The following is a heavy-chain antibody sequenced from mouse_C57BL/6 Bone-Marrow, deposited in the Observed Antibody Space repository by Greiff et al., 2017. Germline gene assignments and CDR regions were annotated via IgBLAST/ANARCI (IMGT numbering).Heavy chain of an antibody. D-gene: IGHD2-1*01. CDR1: GFNIKDDY. CDR2: IDPENGDT. Sequence: VQLQQSGAELVRPGASVKLSCTASGFNIKDDYMNWVKQRPEQGLEWIGWIDPENGDTEYASKFQGKATITADTSSNTAYLQLSSLTSEDTAFYYCTTDGNYLEYYFDYWGQGTTLTVSS. V-gene: IGHV14-4*01. J-gene: IGHJ2*01. CDR3: TTDGNYLEYYFDY.